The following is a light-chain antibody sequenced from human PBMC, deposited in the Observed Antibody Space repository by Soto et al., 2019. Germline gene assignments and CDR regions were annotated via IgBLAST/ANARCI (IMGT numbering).Light chain of an antibody. CDR2: AAS. Sequence: EIVLTQSPGTLSLSPGERATLSCRASQIVSTTYLAWYQQKPGQAPRLLIYAASTRATGIPDRFSGSGSGTDFPLTISRLEPEDVAVYYCQQYDTSPRTFGQGTKVEIK. CDR1: QIVSTTY. J-gene: IGKJ1*01. CDR3: QQYDTSPRT. V-gene: IGKV3-20*01.